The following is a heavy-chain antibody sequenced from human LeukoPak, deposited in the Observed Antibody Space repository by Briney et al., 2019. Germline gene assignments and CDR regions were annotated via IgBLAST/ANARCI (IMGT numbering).Heavy chain of an antibody. CDR1: GYSFTGDY. Sequence: VSSVNVSCKASGYSFTGDYRHWVRQAPGQGLEWRGWINPNSGGTNYAQKFQRSVTMTRDTSNSTAYMELSRLRPDDTAVYYCARDTHFVVVVPSTVEGFDPWGQGTLVTVSS. V-gene: IGHV1-2*02. CDR3: ARDTHFVVVVPSTVEGFDP. CDR2: INPNSGGT. D-gene: IGHD2-15*01. J-gene: IGHJ5*02.